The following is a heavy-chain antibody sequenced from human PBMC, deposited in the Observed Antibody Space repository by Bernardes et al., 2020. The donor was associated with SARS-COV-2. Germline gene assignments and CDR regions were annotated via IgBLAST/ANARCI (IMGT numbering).Heavy chain of an antibody. CDR1: GFSLTTSGVG. CDR3: VRRTSTGTFFQF. Sequence: SGPTLLKPTQTLTLTCTFSGFSLTTSGVGVGWVRQPPGKALEWLTIIYWDDDKRYSPSLKSRLTITKDTSKNQVVLTLTNMDPVDTGTYYCVRRTSTGTFFQFWGQGTLVTVSS. CDR2: IYWDDDK. V-gene: IGHV2-5*04. J-gene: IGHJ1*01.